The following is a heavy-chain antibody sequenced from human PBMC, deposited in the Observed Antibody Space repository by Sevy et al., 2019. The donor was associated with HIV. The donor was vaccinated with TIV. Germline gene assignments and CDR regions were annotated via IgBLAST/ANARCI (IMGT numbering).Heavy chain of an antibody. J-gene: IGHJ4*02. Sequence: ASVKVSCKASGYTFTSYRIYWVRQAPGQGLESMGWISAHNGETNYAQKFQGRVTMITDTSTTTAYMDLRSLGSDDTALYCCARAYCSGGRCYSLAYWGQGTLVTVSS. CDR2: ISAHNGET. CDR1: GYTFTSYR. D-gene: IGHD2-15*01. CDR3: ARAYCSGGRCYSLAY. V-gene: IGHV1-18*01.